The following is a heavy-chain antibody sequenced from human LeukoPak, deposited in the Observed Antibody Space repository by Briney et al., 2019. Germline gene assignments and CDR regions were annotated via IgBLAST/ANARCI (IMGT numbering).Heavy chain of an antibody. Sequence: SETLSLTCTVSGGSISSYYWSWIRQPPGKGLEWIGYIYYSGSTNYNPSLKSRVTISVDTSKNQFSLKLSSVTAADTAVYYCARGLIVVVPAASTRTDYYYMDVWGKGTTVTVSS. CDR1: GGSISSYY. CDR2: IYYSGST. CDR3: ARGLIVVVPAASTRTDYYYMDV. J-gene: IGHJ6*03. D-gene: IGHD2-2*01. V-gene: IGHV4-59*01.